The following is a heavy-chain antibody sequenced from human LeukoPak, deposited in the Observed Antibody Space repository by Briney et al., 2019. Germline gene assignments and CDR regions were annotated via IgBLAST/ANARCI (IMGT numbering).Heavy chain of an antibody. CDR3: ARAHNWKYGTFDY. D-gene: IGHD1-7*01. CDR2: ISSSSSYI. J-gene: IGHJ4*02. V-gene: IGHV3-21*01. Sequence: PGRSLRLSCAASGFTVSSSYMIWVRQAPGKGLEWVSCISSSSSYIYYADSVKGRFTISRDNAKNSLYLQMNSLRAEDTAVYYCARAHNWKYGTFDYWGQGTLVTVSS. CDR1: GFTVSSSY.